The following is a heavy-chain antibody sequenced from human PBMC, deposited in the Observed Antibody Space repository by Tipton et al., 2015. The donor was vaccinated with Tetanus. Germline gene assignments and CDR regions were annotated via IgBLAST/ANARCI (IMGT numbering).Heavy chain of an antibody. CDR1: GGSINSGGYY. V-gene: IGHV4-31*03. J-gene: IGHJ4*02. D-gene: IGHD3-22*01. Sequence: TLSLTCTVSGGSINSGGYYWSWLRQHPGKGLEWIGYIYYTGNTYYNPSLKSRVTISVDTSNNQFTLRLISVTAADTAVYYCARGGDTYFGSSCFYDWWDQGTRVTVSS. CDR3: ARGGDTYFGSSCFYDW. CDR2: IYYTGNT.